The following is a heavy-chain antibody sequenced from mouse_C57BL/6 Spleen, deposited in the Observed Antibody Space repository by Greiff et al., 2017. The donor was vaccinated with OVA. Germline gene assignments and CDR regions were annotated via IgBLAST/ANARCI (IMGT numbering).Heavy chain of an antibody. V-gene: IGHV1-15*01. D-gene: IGHD2-1*01. CDR1: GYTFTDYE. J-gene: IGHJ2*01. CDR3: TRWRGNYGDY. Sequence: QVHVKQSGAELVRPGASVTLSCKASGYTFTDYEMHWVKQTPVHGLEWIGAIDPETGGTAYNQKFKGKAILTADKSSTTAYIELRSLTSEDSAVYYCTRWRGNYGDYWGQGTTLTVSS. CDR2: IDPETGGT.